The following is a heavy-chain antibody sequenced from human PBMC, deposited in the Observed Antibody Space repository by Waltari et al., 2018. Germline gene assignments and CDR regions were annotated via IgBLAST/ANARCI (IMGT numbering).Heavy chain of an antibody. CDR1: GDSMTINH. CDR2: IFANGDT. Sequence: QVQLQESGPGLVKPSATLSLTCTVPGDSMTINHWSWIRQPAGKTLQWIGRIFANGDTRFHPSLKSRVTMSIDTSKKQLSLTLSSVTAADTAVYYCARQGGNDFDYWGQGVQVTVSS. J-gene: IGHJ4*02. D-gene: IGHD3-16*01. V-gene: IGHV4-4*07. CDR3: ARQGGNDFDY.